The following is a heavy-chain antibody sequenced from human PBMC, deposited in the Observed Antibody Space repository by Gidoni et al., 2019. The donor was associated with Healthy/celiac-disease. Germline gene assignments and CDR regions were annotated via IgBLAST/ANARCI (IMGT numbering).Heavy chain of an antibody. D-gene: IGHD4-17*01. CDR3: ARQRWDYGAQRGGWFDP. CDR1: GVSISSISYY. CDR2: IYYSGGT. Sequence: QLQLQESGPGLVKPSETLSLTCTVSGVSISSISYYWGWSRQPPGEGLEWIGSIYYSGGTYYNPSLKSRVTISVDTSKNQFSLRLSSVTAADTAVYYCARQRWDYGAQRGGWFDPWGQGTLVTVSS. J-gene: IGHJ5*02. V-gene: IGHV4-39*01.